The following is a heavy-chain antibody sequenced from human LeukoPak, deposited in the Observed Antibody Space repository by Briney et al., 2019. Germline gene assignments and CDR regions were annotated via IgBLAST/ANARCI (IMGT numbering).Heavy chain of an antibody. CDR1: GFTFSSSA. CDR3: ATALHSGYYDLY. Sequence: GGSLRLSCEASGFTFSSSAMSWVRQAPGQGLEWVSGIGGSAAGTYYAHSVTGRFTISRDNSHNTLYLQINSLRAEDTAVYYCATALHSGYYDLYWGQGTLVTVSS. CDR2: IGGSAAGT. D-gene: IGHD3-22*01. V-gene: IGHV3-23*01. J-gene: IGHJ4*02.